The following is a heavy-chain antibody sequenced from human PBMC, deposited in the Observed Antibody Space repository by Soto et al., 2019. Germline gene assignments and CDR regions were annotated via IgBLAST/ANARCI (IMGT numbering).Heavy chain of an antibody. V-gene: IGHV3-15*01. Sequence: GGSLRLSCATSGFYFGDAWMSWVRQAPGKGLEWIGLIKPTSDGGTIDYAAPLKDRFIISRDDSKNTLYLHMDNLKVEDTAVFYCTGRGVLYHDGFDIWGRGTLVTVSS. D-gene: IGHD3-16*01. CDR3: TGRGVLYHDGFDI. J-gene: IGHJ3*02. CDR2: IKPTSDGGTI. CDR1: GFYFGDAW.